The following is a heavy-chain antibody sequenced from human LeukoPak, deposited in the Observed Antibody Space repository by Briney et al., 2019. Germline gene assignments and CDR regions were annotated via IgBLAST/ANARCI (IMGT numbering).Heavy chain of an antibody. Sequence: SETLPLTCTVSGGSISSYYWSWIRQPPGKGLEWIGYIYYSGSTNYNPSLKSRVTISVDTSKNQFSLKLSSVTAADTAVYYCARDYAGAFDIWGQGTMVTVSS. V-gene: IGHV4-59*01. CDR1: GGSISSYY. CDR3: ARDYAGAFDI. J-gene: IGHJ3*02. D-gene: IGHD2-2*01. CDR2: IYYSGST.